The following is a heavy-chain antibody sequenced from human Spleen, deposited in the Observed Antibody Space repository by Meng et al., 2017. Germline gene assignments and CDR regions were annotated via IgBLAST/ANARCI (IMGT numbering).Heavy chain of an antibody. J-gene: IGHJ4*02. Sequence: GESLKISCAASGFTFSNYAVSWVRQAPGKGLEWVSVIRGGGGSTHYADSVKGRFTISRDNAKNSLYLQMNSLRAEDMALYYCVRGKWLADSFFDYWGQGTLVTVSS. D-gene: IGHD2-8*01. CDR2: IRGGGGST. V-gene: IGHV3-23*01. CDR1: GFTFSNYA. CDR3: VRGKWLADSFFDY.